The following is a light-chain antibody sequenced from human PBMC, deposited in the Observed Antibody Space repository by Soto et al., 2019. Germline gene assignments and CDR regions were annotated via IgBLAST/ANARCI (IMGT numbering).Light chain of an antibody. Sequence: EIVLTQSPATLSLSPGERATLSCRASQSVRRYLAWYQQKPGQAPRLLISDASNRDTGIPARFSGSGSGTDSNLNISSLEPEDFAVYYCQQRNNWWLYTFGQGTKLEIK. V-gene: IGKV3-11*01. CDR3: QQRNNWWLYT. CDR2: DAS. J-gene: IGKJ2*01. CDR1: QSVRRY.